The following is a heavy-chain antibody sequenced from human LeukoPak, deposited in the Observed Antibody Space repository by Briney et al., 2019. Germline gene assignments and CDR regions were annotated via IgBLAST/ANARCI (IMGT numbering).Heavy chain of an antibody. CDR1: GYTFTSYG. J-gene: IGHJ4*02. CDR2: ISAYNGDT. V-gene: IGHV1-18*01. CDR3: ARNRGRPYYYDSSGYLDY. Sequence: GASVKVSCKASGYTFTSYGISWVRQAPGQGLEWMGWISAYNGDTNYAQKLQGRVTMTTDTSTSTAYMELRSLRSDDTAVYYGARNRGRPYYYDSSGYLDYWGQGTLVTVSS. D-gene: IGHD3-22*01.